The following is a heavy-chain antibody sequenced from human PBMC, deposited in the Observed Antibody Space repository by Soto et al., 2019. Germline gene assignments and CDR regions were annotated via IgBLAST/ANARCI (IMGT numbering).Heavy chain of an antibody. CDR3: ARGFIVATMNAFDI. J-gene: IGHJ3*02. CDR1: GGSFSGYY. CDR2: INHSGST. Sequence: QVQLQQWGAGLLKPSETLSLTCAVYGGSFSGYYWSWIRQPPGKGLEWIGEINHSGSTNYNPSLKSRVTISVDTSKNQFSLKLSSVTAADTAVYYCARGFIVATMNAFDIWGQGTMVTVSS. V-gene: IGHV4-34*01. D-gene: IGHD5-12*01.